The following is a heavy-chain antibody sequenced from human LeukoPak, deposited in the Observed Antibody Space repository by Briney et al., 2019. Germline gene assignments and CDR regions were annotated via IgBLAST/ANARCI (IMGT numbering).Heavy chain of an antibody. D-gene: IGHD6-19*01. CDR1: GFTFSSHA. Sequence: GGSLRLSCAASGFTFSSHAMSWVRQAPGKGLEWVSAISGSGGSTYYADSVKGRFTISRDKSKNTLYLQMNSLRAEDTAVYYCAKGLAVAGHFDYWGQGTLVTVSS. V-gene: IGHV3-23*01. CDR2: ISGSGGST. J-gene: IGHJ4*02. CDR3: AKGLAVAGHFDY.